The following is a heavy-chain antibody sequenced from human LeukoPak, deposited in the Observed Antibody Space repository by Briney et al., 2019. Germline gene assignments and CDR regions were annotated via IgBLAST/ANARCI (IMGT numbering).Heavy chain of an antibody. V-gene: IGHV3-23*01. CDR3: AKTRGIDILTGYPFDY. CDR2: ISGSGGST. D-gene: IGHD3-9*01. CDR1: GFTFSSYA. J-gene: IGHJ4*02. Sequence: AGGSLRLSCAASGFTFSSYAMSWVRQAPGKGLEWVSAISGSGGSTYYADSVKGRFTISRDNSKNTLYLQMNSLRAEDTAVYYCAKTRGIDILTGYPFDYWGQGTLVTVSS.